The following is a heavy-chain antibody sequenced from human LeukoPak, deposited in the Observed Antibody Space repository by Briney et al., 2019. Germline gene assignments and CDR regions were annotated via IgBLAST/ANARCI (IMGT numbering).Heavy chain of an antibody. D-gene: IGHD3-3*01. CDR1: GFTFSSYS. J-gene: IGHJ4*02. CDR2: ISSSSSTI. V-gene: IGHV3-48*01. Sequence: GGSLRLSCAASGFTFSSYSMNWVRQAPGKGLEWVSYISSSSSTIYYADSVKGRFTISRDNAKNSLYLQMNSLRAEDTAVYYCARDRTSYYDFWSGYPLPNFDYWGQGTLVTVSS. CDR3: ARDRTSYYDFWSGYPLPNFDY.